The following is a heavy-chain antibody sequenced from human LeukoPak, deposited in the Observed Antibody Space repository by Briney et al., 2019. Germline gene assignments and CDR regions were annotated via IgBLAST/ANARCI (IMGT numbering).Heavy chain of an antibody. Sequence: ASVKVSCKASGGTFTSYAMHWVRQAPGQRLEWMGWLNAGNGNTKYSQKFQGRVTITRDTSASTAYMELSSLRSEDTAVYYCARPAVGGDSSSGRPIQAWPFDYWGQGTLVTVSS. CDR2: LNAGNGNT. D-gene: IGHD6-6*01. V-gene: IGHV1-3*01. CDR1: GGTFTSYA. J-gene: IGHJ4*02. CDR3: ARPAVGGDSSSGRPIQAWPFDY.